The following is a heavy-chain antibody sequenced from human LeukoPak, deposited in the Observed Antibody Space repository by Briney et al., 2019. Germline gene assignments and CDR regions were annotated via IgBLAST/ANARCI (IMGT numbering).Heavy chain of an antibody. CDR2: IHYGGNT. V-gene: IGHV4-31*03. CDR3: ATGRYYYGSGSYYHFDY. CDR1: GGSISSDRY. Sequence: PSETLSLTCTVSGGSISSDRYWSGIRHHPGKVLEWIGYIHYGGNTYYNPSLTSRVTMSLDTSKNQFSLRLNSVTAADTAVYYCATGRYYYGSGSYYHFDYWGQGSLVTVSS. J-gene: IGHJ4*02. D-gene: IGHD3-10*01.